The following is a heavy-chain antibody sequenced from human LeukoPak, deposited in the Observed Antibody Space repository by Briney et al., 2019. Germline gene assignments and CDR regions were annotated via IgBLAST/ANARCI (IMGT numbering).Heavy chain of an antibody. CDR3: ARVSGTMIVENFDY. J-gene: IGHJ4*02. CDR2: INHSGST. D-gene: IGHD3-22*01. CDR1: GFTFDDYG. Sequence: GSLRLSCAASGFTFDDYGMSWVRQAPGKGLEWIGEINHSGSTNYNPSLKSRVTISVDTSKNQFSLKLSSVTAADTAVYYCARVSGTMIVENFDYWGQGTLVTVSS. V-gene: IGHV4-34*01.